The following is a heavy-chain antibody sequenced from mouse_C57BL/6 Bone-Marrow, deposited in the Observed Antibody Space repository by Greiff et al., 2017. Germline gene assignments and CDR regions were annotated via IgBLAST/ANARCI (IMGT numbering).Heavy chain of an antibody. CDR2: INPGSGGT. V-gene: IGHV1-54*01. CDR3: ARDAYYGSSYFDV. J-gene: IGHJ1*03. D-gene: IGHD1-1*01. Sequence: QVQLKESGAELVRPGTSVKVSCKASGYAFTNYLIEWVKQRPGQGLEWIGVINPGSGGTNYNEKFKGKATLTADKSSSTAYMQLSSLTSEDSAVYFCARDAYYGSSYFDVWGTGTTVTVSS. CDR1: GYAFTNYL.